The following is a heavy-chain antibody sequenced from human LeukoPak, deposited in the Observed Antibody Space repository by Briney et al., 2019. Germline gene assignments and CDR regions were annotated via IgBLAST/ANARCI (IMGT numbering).Heavy chain of an antibody. CDR2: ISYDGSNK. J-gene: IGHJ6*03. D-gene: IGHD1-26*01. CDR1: GFTFSSYA. V-gene: IGHV3-30-3*01. CDR3: ARDRSKVAGDYYYYMDV. Sequence: GGSLRLSCAASGFTFSSYAMHWVRQAPGKGLEGVAVISYDGSNKYYADSVKGRFTISRDNSKNTLYLQMNSPRAEDTAVYYCARDRSKVAGDYYYYMDVWGKGTTVTVSS.